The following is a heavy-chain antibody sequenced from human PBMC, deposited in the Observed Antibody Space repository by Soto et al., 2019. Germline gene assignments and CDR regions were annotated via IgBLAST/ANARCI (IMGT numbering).Heavy chain of an antibody. D-gene: IGHD3-16*01. CDR3: ARGLPSGAFEI. V-gene: IGHV1-3*01. J-gene: IGHJ3*02. CDR1: VYTFTSYA. CDR2: INAGNGNT. Sequence: SVKVSCKASVYTFTSYAMHWVRQAPGQRLEWMGWINAGNGNTKYSHKFQGRVTITRDTSASTAYMELSSLRSEDTAVYYCARGLPSGAFEIWGQGTMVTVSS.